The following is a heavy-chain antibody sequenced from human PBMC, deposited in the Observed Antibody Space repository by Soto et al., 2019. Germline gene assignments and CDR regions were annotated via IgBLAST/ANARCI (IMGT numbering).Heavy chain of an antibody. CDR3: ARRYGSCFDY. CDR2: IYYSGST. Sequence: QVQLQESGPGLVKPSETLSLTCTVSGGSISSYYWRWIRQPPGKGLEWIGYIYYSGSTNYNPSLXSXVXIXXDTSKNQFSLKLSSVTAADTAVYYCARRYGSCFDYWGQGTLVTVSS. D-gene: IGHD5-18*01. J-gene: IGHJ4*02. V-gene: IGHV4-59*08. CDR1: GGSISSYY.